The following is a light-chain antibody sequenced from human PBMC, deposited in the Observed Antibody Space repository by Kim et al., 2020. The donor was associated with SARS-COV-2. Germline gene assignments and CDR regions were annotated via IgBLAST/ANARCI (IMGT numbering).Light chain of an antibody. CDR1: SLRSYD. V-gene: IGLV3-19*01. CDR2: GKN. CDR3: NSRESSANHWM. J-gene: IGLJ3*02. Sequence: ALGQTVRITCQGDSLRSYDASWYQQKPGQAPVLVFYGKNNRPSGIPDRFSGSYSGNTASLTITAAQAEDEADYYCNSRESSANHWMFGGGTKVTVL.